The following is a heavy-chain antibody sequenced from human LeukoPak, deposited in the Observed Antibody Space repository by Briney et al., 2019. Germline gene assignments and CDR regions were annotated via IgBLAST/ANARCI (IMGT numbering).Heavy chain of an antibody. CDR1: GITLSNSA. V-gene: IGHV3-21*06. J-gene: IGHJ3*01. D-gene: IGHD1-26*01. CDR3: TRDQWNGSYSLLPM. Sequence: GGSLRLSCVGFGITLSNSAMSWVRQAPGQGLEWVSAISSTDIYKYYSDSVRGRFTISRDNAQNSLYLQMHNLRGEDTAVYFCTRDQWNGSYSLLPMWGQGKMVNVSS. CDR2: ISSTDIYK.